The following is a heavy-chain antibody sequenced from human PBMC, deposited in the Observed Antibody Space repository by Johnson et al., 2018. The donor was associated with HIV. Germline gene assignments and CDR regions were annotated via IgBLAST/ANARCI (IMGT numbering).Heavy chain of an antibody. CDR3: ARERYCSSTSCYFSRPPDAFDI. V-gene: IGHV3-30*04. J-gene: IGHJ3*02. CDR2: ISYDGSNK. D-gene: IGHD2-2*01. Sequence: QVQLVESGGGVVQPGRSLRLSYAASGFTFSSYAMHWVRQAPGKGLEWVAVISYDGSNKYYADSVKGRFTISRDNSKNTLYLQMNSLRAEDTAVYYCARERYCSSTSCYFSRPPDAFDIWGQGTAVTV. CDR1: GFTFSSYA.